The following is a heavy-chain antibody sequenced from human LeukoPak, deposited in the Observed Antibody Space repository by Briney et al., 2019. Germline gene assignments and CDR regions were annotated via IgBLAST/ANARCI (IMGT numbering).Heavy chain of an antibody. CDR2: ISYDGSNK. V-gene: IGHV3-30*18. CDR3: AKYPHPYSSSQPIIYYFDY. J-gene: IGHJ4*02. D-gene: IGHD6-13*01. Sequence: PGGTLRLSCAASRFTFSSYGMHWVRQAPGKGLEWVAIISYDGSNKYYADSVKGRFTISRDNSKNTLYLQMNSLRDEDTAVYYCAKYPHPYSSSQPIIYYFDYWGQGTLVSVS. CDR1: RFTFSSYG.